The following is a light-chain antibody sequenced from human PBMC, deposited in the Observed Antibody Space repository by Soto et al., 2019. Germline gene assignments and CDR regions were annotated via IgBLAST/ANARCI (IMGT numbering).Light chain of an antibody. CDR2: LGS. CDR1: QNLLQSNGNKY. Sequence: IVMTQSPLSLPVTPGEPASISCRSSQNLLQSNGNKYLDWYLQKPGQSPQLLIYLGSNRSSGVPDRFSGSGSGTDFTLKISTVEAEDVGVYYCMQALQTPPFVGQGTRREI. J-gene: IGKJ5*01. V-gene: IGKV2-28*01. CDR3: MQALQTPPF.